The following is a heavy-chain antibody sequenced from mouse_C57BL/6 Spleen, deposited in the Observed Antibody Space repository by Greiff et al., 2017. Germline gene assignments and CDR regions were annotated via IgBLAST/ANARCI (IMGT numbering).Heavy chain of an antibody. CDR1: GYTFTSYW. V-gene: IGHV1-53*01. J-gene: IGHJ2*01. D-gene: IGHD1-1*01. Sequence: QVQLQQPGTELVKPGASVKLSCKASGYTFTSYWMHWVKQRPGQGLEWIGNINPSNGGTNYNEKFKSKATLTVDKTSSTAYMQLSSLTSEDSAVYNCARDYYGSSYFDYWGQGTTLTVSS. CDR2: INPSNGGT. CDR3: ARDYYGSSYFDY.